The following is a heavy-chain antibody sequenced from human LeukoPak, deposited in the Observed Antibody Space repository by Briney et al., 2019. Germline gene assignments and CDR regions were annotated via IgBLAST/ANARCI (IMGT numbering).Heavy chain of an antibody. Sequence: GGSLRLSCAASGFTFDDYAMHWVRHAPGKGLEWVSGISWNSGSIGYADSVKGRFTISRDNAKNSLYLQMNSLRAEDTALYYCASMVTGYWGQGTLVTVSS. CDR1: GFTFDDYA. V-gene: IGHV3-9*01. CDR3: ASMVTGY. D-gene: IGHD5-18*01. CDR2: ISWNSGSI. J-gene: IGHJ4*02.